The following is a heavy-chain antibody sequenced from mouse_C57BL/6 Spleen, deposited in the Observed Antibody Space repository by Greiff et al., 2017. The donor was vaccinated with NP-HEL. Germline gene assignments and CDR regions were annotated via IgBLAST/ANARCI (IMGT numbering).Heavy chain of an antibody. CDR3: ARENYYGSSWFDY. D-gene: IGHD1-1*01. Sequence: VQLQQPGAELVRPGSSVKLSCKASGYTFSSYWMHWVKQRPIQGLEWIGNIDPSDSETHYNQKFKDKATLTVDKSSSTAYMQLSSLTSEDSAVYYCARENYYGSSWFDYWGQGTTLTVSS. J-gene: IGHJ2*01. CDR2: IDPSDSET. V-gene: IGHV1-52*01. CDR1: GYTFSSYW.